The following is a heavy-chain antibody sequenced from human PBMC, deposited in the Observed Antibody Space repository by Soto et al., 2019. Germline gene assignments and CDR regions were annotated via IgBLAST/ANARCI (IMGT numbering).Heavy chain of an antibody. V-gene: IGHV4-61*01. D-gene: IGHD4-17*01. CDR2: VYYSGTT. J-gene: IGHJ4*02. Sequence: QVQLQESGPGLLKPSETLSLICSVSGGSVRNKTYYWSWIRQPPGKRLEWIGSVYYSGTTNYTPSLKSRASISLDMSKNQFSLWLSAVTAADTALYYCARTTAVPNTLRSRYFFDYWGQGTLVTVSA. CDR1: GGSVRNKTYY. CDR3: ARTTAVPNTLRSRYFFDY.